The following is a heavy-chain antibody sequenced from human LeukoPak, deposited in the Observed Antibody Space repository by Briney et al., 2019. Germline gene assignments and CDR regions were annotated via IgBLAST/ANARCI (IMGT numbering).Heavy chain of an antibody. CDR2: IYWDDEK. V-gene: IGHV2-5*02. D-gene: IGHD3-22*01. CDR3: AHRLPVSGFYGSPYDY. J-gene: IGHJ4*02. CDR1: GFSLSASRMG. Sequence: SGPTLVKPTQTLTLTCTFSGFSLSASRMGVAWIRQPPGKALEWLVLIYWDDEKRYSPSLKSRVTITKDTSKNQVVLTMTNMDPVDTATYYCAHRLPVSGFYGSPYDYWGQGTLVTVSS.